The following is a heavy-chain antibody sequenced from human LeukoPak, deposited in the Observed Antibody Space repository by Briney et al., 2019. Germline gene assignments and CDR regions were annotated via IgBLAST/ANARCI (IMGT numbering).Heavy chain of an antibody. Sequence: SETLSLTCTVSGGSISSSSYYWSWIRQPPGKGLEWIGYIYYSGSTNYNPSLKSRVTISVDTSKNQFSLKLSSVTAADTAVYYCARSPSKYYYDSSEFATWGQGTLVTVSS. V-gene: IGHV4-61*01. CDR2: IYYSGST. D-gene: IGHD3-22*01. CDR3: ARSPSKYYYDSSEFAT. CDR1: GGSISSSSYY. J-gene: IGHJ5*02.